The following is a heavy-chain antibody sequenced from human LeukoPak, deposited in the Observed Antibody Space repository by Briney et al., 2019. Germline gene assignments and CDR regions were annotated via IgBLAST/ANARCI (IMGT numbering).Heavy chain of an antibody. CDR2: ISERGTP. Sequence: GGSLRLSCAASGSTFSNTWMHWVRQAPGKGLVWVSRISERGTPYYADFVKGRFTTSRDNAKNTLYLEVNSLRDEDTAVYYCARDLVIGSGSYGHWGPGSVVIVSS. V-gene: IGHV3-74*01. D-gene: IGHD3-10*01. CDR1: GSTFSNTW. J-gene: IGHJ4*02. CDR3: ARDLVIGSGSYGH.